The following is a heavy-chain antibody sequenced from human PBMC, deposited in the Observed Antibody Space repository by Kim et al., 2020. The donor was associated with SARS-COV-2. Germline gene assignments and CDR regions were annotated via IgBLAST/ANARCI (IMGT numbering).Heavy chain of an antibody. V-gene: IGHV3-9*01. J-gene: IGHJ6*02. Sequence: GGSLRLSCAASGFTFDDYAMHWVRQAPGKGLEWVSGISWNSGSIGYADSVKGRFTISRDNAKNSLYLQMNSLRAEDTALYYCFAGGGIAPYYYYGMDVWGQGTTVTVSS. CDR1: GFTFDDYA. CDR2: ISWNSGSI. CDR3: FAGGGIAPYYYYGMDV. D-gene: IGHD6-13*01.